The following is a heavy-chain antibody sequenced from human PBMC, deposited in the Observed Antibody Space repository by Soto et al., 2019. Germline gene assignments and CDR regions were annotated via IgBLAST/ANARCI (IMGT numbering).Heavy chain of an antibody. CDR2: INDNGEII. Sequence: GGSLRLSCAASGFTVSNSVMTWVRQSPGKGLERVSGINDNGEIIFYADSVKGRFTISRDSANNTMYLQMNSLTVDDTAVYYCAKGGLHQGLDTWGRGTLVTVSS. CDR1: GFTVSNSV. V-gene: IGHV3-23*01. J-gene: IGHJ5*01. CDR3: AKGGLHQGLDT.